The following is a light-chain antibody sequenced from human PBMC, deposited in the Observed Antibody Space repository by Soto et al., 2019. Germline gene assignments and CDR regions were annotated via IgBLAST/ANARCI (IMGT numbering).Light chain of an antibody. J-gene: IGLJ1*01. Sequence: QSVLTQPPSVSGAPGQRVTISCTGSRANIGAGYDVHWYQQLPGTAPKLLIYGNSNRPSGVPDRFSGSKSGTSASLAITGLQAEDEADYYCQSYDSSLSANYVFGTGTKLTVL. V-gene: IGLV1-40*01. CDR2: GNS. CDR1: RANIGAGYD. CDR3: QSYDSSLSANYV.